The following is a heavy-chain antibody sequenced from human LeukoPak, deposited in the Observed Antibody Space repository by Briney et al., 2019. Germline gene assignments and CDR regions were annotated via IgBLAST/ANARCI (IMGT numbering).Heavy chain of an antibody. D-gene: IGHD3-9*01. V-gene: IGHV4-34*01. Sequence: GSLRLSCAASGFTFSSYAMSWVRQPPGKGLEWIGEINHSGSTNYNPSLKSRVTISVDTCKNQFSLKLSSVTAADTAVYYCARRGRTWYFDWSDTYYFDYWGQGTLVTVSS. J-gene: IGHJ4*02. CDR3: ARRGRTWYFDWSDTYYFDY. CDR1: GFTFSSYA. CDR2: INHSGST.